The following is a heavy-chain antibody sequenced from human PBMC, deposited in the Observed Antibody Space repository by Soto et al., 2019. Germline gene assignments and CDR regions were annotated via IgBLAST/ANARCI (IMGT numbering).Heavy chain of an antibody. CDR3: ARVPSP. V-gene: IGHV4-30-2*01. CDR1: GGSISSGGYS. CDR2: IYHNRNT. J-gene: IGHJ5*02. Sequence: QLQLQESGSGLVKPSQTLSLTCAVSGGSISSGGYSWSWFRQPPGKGLKWIGYIYHNRNTYYNPSLKSRVTISVDRSKNQFSLKLSSVTAADTAMYYCARVPSPWGQGTLVTVSS.